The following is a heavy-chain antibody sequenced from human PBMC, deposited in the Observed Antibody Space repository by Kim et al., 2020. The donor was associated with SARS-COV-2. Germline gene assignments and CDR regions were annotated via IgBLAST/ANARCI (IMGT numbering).Heavy chain of an antibody. CDR2: ISGSGGST. Sequence: GGSLRLSCAASGFTFTSYAMSWVRQAPGKGLEWVSEISGSGGSTYYAESVKGRFTISRDNSKNTLFPQMNSLRDDDTAVYYCAKDPVGVAYPFDCWGQGT. J-gene: IGHJ4*02. CDR1: GFTFTSYA. CDR3: AKDPVGVAYPFDC. V-gene: IGHV3-23*01. D-gene: IGHD3-16*01.